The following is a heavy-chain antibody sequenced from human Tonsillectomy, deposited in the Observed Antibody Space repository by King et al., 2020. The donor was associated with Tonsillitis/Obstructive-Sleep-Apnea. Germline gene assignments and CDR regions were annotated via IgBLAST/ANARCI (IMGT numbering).Heavy chain of an antibody. CDR3: ARSPYSSGWDYYYYYYMDV. D-gene: IGHD6-19*01. CDR2: INTNTGNP. CDR1: GYTFTSYA. J-gene: IGHJ6*03. Sequence: VQLVESGSELKKPGASVKVSCKASGYTFTSYAMNWVRQAPGQGLEWMGWINTNTGNPTYAQGFTGRFVFSLDTSVSTAYLQISSLKAEDTAVYYCARSPYSSGWDYYYYYYMDVWGKGTTVTVSS. V-gene: IGHV7-4-1*02.